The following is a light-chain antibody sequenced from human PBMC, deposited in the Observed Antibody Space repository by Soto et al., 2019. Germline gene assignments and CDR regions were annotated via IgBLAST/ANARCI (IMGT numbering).Light chain of an antibody. J-gene: IGLJ2*01. CDR2: DVS. Sequence: QSALTQPASVSGSPGQSITISCTGTSSDVGYYNYVSWYQQHPVKAPKLMIYDVSNRPSGVSNRFSGSKSGNTASLTISGLQAEDEADYYCSSYTRSNTLPVVFGGGTKLTVL. V-gene: IGLV2-14*01. CDR1: SSDVGYYNY. CDR3: SSYTRSNTLPVV.